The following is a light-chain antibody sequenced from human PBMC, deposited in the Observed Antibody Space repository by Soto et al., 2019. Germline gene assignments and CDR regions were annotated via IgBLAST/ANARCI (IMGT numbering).Light chain of an antibody. V-gene: IGLV4-69*01. Sequence: QLVLTQSPSASASLGASVKLTCTLSSGHSSYAIAWHQQQPEKGPRYLMKLSSDGSHSKGDGIPDRFSGSSSGAERYLTIAGRPSEDEADYYCQTWDTGARVVFGGGTKLTVL. CDR3: QTWDTGARVV. CDR1: SGHSSYA. J-gene: IGLJ2*01. CDR2: LSSDGSH.